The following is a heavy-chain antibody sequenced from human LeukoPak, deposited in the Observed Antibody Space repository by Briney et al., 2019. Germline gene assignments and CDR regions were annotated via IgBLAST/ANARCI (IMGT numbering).Heavy chain of an antibody. D-gene: IGHD6-13*01. CDR2: ITGSGGNT. CDR1: GFIFSSYS. CDR3: AKAASSSWPSYYYGMDV. J-gene: IGHJ6*02. Sequence: GGSLRLSCAASGFIFSSYSMSWVRQAPGMGLEWVSVITGSGGNTYYADSVKGRFTISRDNSKNTVYLQMSSLRVDDTAVYYCAKAASSSWPSYYYGMDVWGQGTTVTVSS. V-gene: IGHV3-23*01.